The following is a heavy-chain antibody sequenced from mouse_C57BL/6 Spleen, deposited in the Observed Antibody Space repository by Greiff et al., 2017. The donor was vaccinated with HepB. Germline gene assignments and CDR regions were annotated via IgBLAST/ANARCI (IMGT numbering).Heavy chain of an antibody. V-gene: IGHV1-62-2*01. Sequence: LQESGAELVKPGASVKLSCKASGYTFTEYTIHWVKQRSGQGLEWIGWFYPGSGSIKYNEKFKDKATLTADKSSSTVYMELSRLTSEDSAVYFCARHGEDYYSNLYYAMDYWGQGTSVTVSS. D-gene: IGHD2-5*01. CDR3: ARHGEDYYSNLYYAMDY. CDR2: FYPGSGSI. CDR1: GYTFTEYT. J-gene: IGHJ4*01.